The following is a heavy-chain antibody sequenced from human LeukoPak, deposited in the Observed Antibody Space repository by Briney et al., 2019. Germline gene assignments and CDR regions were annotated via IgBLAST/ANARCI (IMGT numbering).Heavy chain of an antibody. CDR1: GGSFSGYY. Sequence: SETLSLTCAVYGGSFSGYYWNWIRQPPGKGLEWIGYIHYSGNTNYNPSLKSRVTISVDTSKDQFSLTLSSVTAADTAIYYCARSIHDYGDFYFDFWGQGTLVTVSS. J-gene: IGHJ4*02. CDR3: ARSIHDYGDFYFDF. CDR2: IHYSGNT. D-gene: IGHD4-17*01. V-gene: IGHV4-59*01.